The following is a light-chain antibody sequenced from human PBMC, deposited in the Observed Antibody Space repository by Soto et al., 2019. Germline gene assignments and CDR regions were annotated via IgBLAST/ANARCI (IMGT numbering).Light chain of an antibody. CDR3: SSYTSSSTPYV. CDR1: SSDVGGYNY. J-gene: IGLJ1*01. CDR2: DVT. V-gene: IGLV2-14*01. Sequence: QSSLTKPSSVSRSPGQSITISSTRTSSDVGGYNYVSWYQQHPVKAPKLMIYDVTNRPSGVSDRFSGSKSGNTASLTISGLQAEDEADYYCSSYTSSSTPYVFGTGTKVTVL.